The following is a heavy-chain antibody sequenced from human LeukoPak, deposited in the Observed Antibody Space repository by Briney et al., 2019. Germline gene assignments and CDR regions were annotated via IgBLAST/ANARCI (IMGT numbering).Heavy chain of an antibody. J-gene: IGHJ4*02. CDR1: GYTFTSYY. Sequence: VASVKVSCKASGYTFTSYYIHWVRQAPGQGLEWMGWINPDSGGTNYAQIFQGRVTMTRDTSISTAYMELNRLRSDDTAVYYCARVASAVYSDYWGQGTLVTVSS. V-gene: IGHV1-2*02. CDR2: INPDSGGT. CDR3: ARVASAVYSDY.